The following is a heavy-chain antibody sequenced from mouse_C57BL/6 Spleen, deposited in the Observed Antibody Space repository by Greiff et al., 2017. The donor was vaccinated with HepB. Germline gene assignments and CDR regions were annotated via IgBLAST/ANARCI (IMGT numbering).Heavy chain of an antibody. J-gene: IGHJ4*01. CDR2: ISYSGST. CDR1: GYSITSGYD. D-gene: IGHD1-1*01. CDR3: AAITTVVAHYYAMDY. Sequence: EVQLQESGPGMVKPSQSLSLTCTVTGYSITSGYDWHWIRHFPGNKLEWMGYISYSGSTNYNPSLNSRISITHDTSKNHFFLKLNSVTTEDTATYCCAAITTVVAHYYAMDYWGQGTSVTVSS. V-gene: IGHV3-1*01.